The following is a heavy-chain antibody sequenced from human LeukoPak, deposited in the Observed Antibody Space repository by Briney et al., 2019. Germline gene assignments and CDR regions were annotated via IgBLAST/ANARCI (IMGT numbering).Heavy chain of an antibody. J-gene: IGHJ4*02. Sequence: PGGXLRLSCAASGFTFSSYAMSWVRQAPGKGLEWVSAISGSGGSTYYADSVKGRFTISRDNSKNTLYLQMNSLRAEDTAVYYCAKAFAWIVGAFDFDYWGQGTLVTVSS. CDR2: ISGSGGST. V-gene: IGHV3-23*01. D-gene: IGHD1-26*01. CDR1: GFTFSSYA. CDR3: AKAFAWIVGAFDFDY.